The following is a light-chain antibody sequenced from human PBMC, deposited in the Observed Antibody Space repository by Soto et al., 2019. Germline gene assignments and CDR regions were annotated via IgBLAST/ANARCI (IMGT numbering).Light chain of an antibody. CDR3: QQYGGSPRT. V-gene: IGKV3-20*01. Sequence: EIVLTQSPVTLSLSPGAVGTLSCRASQSVGTSLAWYQQKPGQAPRLLIYGASNRATGIPDRFSGSGSGTDFTLTISKLEPEDFAVYHCQQYGGSPRTFGQGTKVDIK. CDR1: QSVGTS. J-gene: IGKJ1*01. CDR2: GAS.